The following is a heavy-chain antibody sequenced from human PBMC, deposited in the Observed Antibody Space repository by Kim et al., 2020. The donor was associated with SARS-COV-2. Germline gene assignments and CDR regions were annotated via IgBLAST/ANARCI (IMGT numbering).Heavy chain of an antibody. V-gene: IGHV4-59*13. CDR2: IYYSGST. Sequence: SETLSLTCTVSGDSISSYYWSWIRQPPGKGLEWISYIYYSGSTNYNPSLKSRVTISVDTSKNQFSLRLRSVTAADTAIYYCARVEVFPTEGYFDYWGQGTLVTVSS. D-gene: IGHD2-21*01. CDR3: ARVEVFPTEGYFDY. J-gene: IGHJ4*02. CDR1: GDSISSYY.